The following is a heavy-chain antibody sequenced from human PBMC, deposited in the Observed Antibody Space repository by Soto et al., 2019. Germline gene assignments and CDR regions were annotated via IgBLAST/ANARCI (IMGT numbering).Heavy chain of an antibody. CDR1: GYIFTSTC. D-gene: IGHD3-16*01. Sequence: QVQLVQSGAEVKKPGASVKVSCKASGYIFTSTCMHWVRQAPGQGLEWMGIINPNGARTNYADKFQGRFTMTRDASTATDYLELSSLRSEDTAMYYCARDQSYSDTYWWLDSWGQGTLVTVSS. CDR2: INPNGART. J-gene: IGHJ5*01. V-gene: IGHV1-46*01. CDR3: ARDQSYSDTYWWLDS.